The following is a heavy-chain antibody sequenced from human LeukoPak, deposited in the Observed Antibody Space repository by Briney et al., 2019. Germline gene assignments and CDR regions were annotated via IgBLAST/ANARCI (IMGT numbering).Heavy chain of an antibody. CDR2: INHSGST. CDR1: GGSFSGYY. Sequence: SETLSLTCAVYGGSFSGYYWSWIRQPPGKGLEWIGEINHSGSTNYNPSLKSRVTISVDTSKNQFSLKLSSVTAADTAVYYCATLSSRGLYYYYGMDVWGQGTTVTVSS. V-gene: IGHV4-34*01. D-gene: IGHD2-2*01. CDR3: ATLSSRGLYYYYGMDV. J-gene: IGHJ6*02.